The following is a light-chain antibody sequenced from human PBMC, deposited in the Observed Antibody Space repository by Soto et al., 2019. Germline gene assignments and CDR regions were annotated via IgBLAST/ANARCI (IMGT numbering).Light chain of an antibody. V-gene: IGLV3-21*02. Sequence: SYELTQPPSVSVAPGQTARITCGGNNIGSKSVHWYQQKPGQAPVLVVYDDSDRPSGIPERFSGSNSGNTATLTISRDEAGDEADYYCQVWDSSSDSWVFGGGTKLTVL. CDR3: QVWDSSSDSWV. CDR2: DDS. J-gene: IGLJ3*02. CDR1: NIGSKS.